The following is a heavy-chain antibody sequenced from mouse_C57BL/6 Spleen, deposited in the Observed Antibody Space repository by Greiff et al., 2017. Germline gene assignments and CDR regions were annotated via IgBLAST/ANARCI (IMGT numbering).Heavy chain of an antibody. CDR3: ARLGAYDYLDY. D-gene: IGHD2-3*01. J-gene: IGHJ2*01. CDR1: GYTFTSYW. V-gene: IGHV1-53*01. CDR2: INPSNGGT. Sequence: LQQPGTELVKPGASVKLSCKASGYTFTSYWMHWVKQRPGQGLEWIGNINPSNGGTKYNEKFKSKATLTVDKPSSTAYMQLSSLTSEDSAVYYCARLGAYDYLDYWGQGTTLTVSS.